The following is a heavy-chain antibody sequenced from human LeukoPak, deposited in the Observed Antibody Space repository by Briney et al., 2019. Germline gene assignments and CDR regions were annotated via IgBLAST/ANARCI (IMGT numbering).Heavy chain of an antibody. V-gene: IGHV4-34*01. CDR1: GGSFSGYY. Sequence: PSETLSLTCAVYGGSFSGYYWSWIRQPPGKGLEWIGEINHSGSTNYNPSLKSRVTISVDTSKNQFSLKLSSVTAADTAVYYCARIVSGYYLYYYYYYMDVWGKGTTVTVSS. J-gene: IGHJ6*03. CDR3: ARIVSGYYLYYYYYYMDV. D-gene: IGHD3-22*01. CDR2: INHSGST.